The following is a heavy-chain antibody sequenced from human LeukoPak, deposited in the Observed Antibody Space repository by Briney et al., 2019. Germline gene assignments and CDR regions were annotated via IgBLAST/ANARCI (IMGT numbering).Heavy chain of an antibody. V-gene: IGHV6-1*01. J-gene: IGHJ4*02. Sequence: SQTLSLTCAISGDSVSSNSAAWNWIRQSPSRGLEWLGRTYYRSKWYNDYAVSVKSRITINPDTSKNQFSLQLNSVTPEDTAVYYCARGGLKVLRYFDWLLAYWGQGTLVTVSS. CDR1: GDSVSSNSAA. CDR3: ARGGLKVLRYFDWLLAY. D-gene: IGHD3-9*01. CDR2: TYYRSKWYN.